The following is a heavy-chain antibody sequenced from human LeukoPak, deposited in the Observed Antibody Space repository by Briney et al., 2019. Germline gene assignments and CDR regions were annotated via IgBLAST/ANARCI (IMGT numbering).Heavy chain of an antibody. V-gene: IGHV3-21*01. CDR1: GFIFSSYA. D-gene: IGHD4-17*01. CDR3: VRGLGSGDYVANAFDF. Sequence: KAGGSLRLSCAASGFIFSSYAMNWVRQAPGKGLEWVSSISGSGSYIHYADSMKGRFTISRDNAKKSVYLHMSRLRAEDTAVYYCVRGLGSGDYVANAFDFWGRGTTVSVS. CDR2: ISGSGSYI. J-gene: IGHJ3*01.